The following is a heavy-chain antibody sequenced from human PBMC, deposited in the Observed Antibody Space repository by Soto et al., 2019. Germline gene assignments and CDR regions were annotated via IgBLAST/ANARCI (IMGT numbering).Heavy chain of an antibody. CDR1: GGSISSGSYY. J-gene: IGHJ6*02. CDR3: ATRTDYYYRSGSLGGMDV. CDR2: IYYSGST. Sequence: QVQLQESGPGLVKPSQTLSLTCTVSGGSISSGSYYWSWIRQLPGKGLEWIGYIYYSGSTDYNPSLKSRVTISVDTSKNQFSLKLNSVTAAVTAMYYCATRTDYYYRSGSLGGMDVWGQGTTVTVSS. D-gene: IGHD3-10*01. V-gene: IGHV4-31*03.